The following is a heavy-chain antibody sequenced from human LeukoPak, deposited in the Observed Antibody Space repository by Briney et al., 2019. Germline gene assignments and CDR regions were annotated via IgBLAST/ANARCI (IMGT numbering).Heavy chain of an antibody. D-gene: IGHD1-26*01. CDR3: AKNKWELLVIDAFDI. J-gene: IGHJ3*02. CDR2: ISGSGGST. Sequence: PGGSLRLSCAASGFTFSSYAMSWVRQAPGKGLEWVSAISGSGGSTYYADSVKGRFTISRDNSKNTLYLQTNSLRAEDTAVYYCAKNKWELLVIDAFDIWGQGTMVTVSS. V-gene: IGHV3-23*01. CDR1: GFTFSSYA.